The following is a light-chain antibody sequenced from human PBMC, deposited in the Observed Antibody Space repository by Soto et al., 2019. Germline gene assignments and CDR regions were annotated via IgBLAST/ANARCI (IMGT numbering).Light chain of an antibody. CDR2: EVS. CDR1: SSDVGGYNY. CDR3: SSFAGNNNLV. Sequence: QSARTQPPSASGSPGHSVTGSCTGTSSDVGGYNYVSWYQQHPGKAPKLMISEVSKRPSGVPDRFSGSKSGNTASLTVSGLQAEDEADYYCSSFAGNNNLVFGGATKVTVL. J-gene: IGLJ2*01. V-gene: IGLV2-8*01.